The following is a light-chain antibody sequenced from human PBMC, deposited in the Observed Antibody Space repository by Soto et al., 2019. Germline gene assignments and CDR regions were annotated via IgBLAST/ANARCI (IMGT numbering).Light chain of an antibody. Sequence: EIVMTQSPATLSVSPGERVTLSCRASQNVGGYLAWYQQKPGQAPRLLIYDTSTRATGIPARFSGSGSGPECTLTISSLQSEYFAVYYCQQHYSCPWTFGQGTKMEI. J-gene: IGKJ1*01. CDR2: DTS. CDR1: QNVGGY. V-gene: IGKV3-15*01. CDR3: QQHYSCPWT.